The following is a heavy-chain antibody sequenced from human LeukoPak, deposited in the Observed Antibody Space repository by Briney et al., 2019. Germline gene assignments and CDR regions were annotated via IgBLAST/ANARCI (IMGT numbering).Heavy chain of an antibody. CDR3: ARDCNRTYCYDY. J-gene: IGHJ4*02. V-gene: IGHV3-48*01. Sequence: GGSLRLSCAASEFTFSSYNMNWVRQAPGKGLEWVSYISSSSNSIYYADSVKGRFTISRDNAKNSLYLQMNSLRAEDTAVYYCARDCNRTYCYDYWGRGTLVTVSS. CDR2: ISSSSNSI. CDR1: EFTFSSYN. D-gene: IGHD2/OR15-2a*01.